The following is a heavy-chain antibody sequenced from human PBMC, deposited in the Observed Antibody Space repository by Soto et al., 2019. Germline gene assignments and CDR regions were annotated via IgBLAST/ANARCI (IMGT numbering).Heavy chain of an antibody. Sequence: EVQLVESGGGLVKPGESLRLSCVTSGFTFSSYTMMWVRQAPGKGLEWVSSISSSSGYIYYADSVKGIFTISRHKARNPLYLQMSSLRVEDTAVYYCASKPPAHHNGDCDWGQGTLVTFSS. CDR3: ASKPPAHHNGDCD. CDR1: GFTFSSYT. D-gene: IGHD4-17*01. CDR2: ISSSSGYI. J-gene: IGHJ4*02. V-gene: IGHV3-21*02.